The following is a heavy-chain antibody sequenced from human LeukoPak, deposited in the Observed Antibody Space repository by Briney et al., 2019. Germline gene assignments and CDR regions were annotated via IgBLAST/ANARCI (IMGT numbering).Heavy chain of an antibody. V-gene: IGHV3-74*03. CDR2: INNDGSST. CDR1: AFTFSSYC. D-gene: IGHD1-26*01. J-gene: IGHJ4*02. Sequence: GGTLSLSAAASAFTFSSYCRAWVPQAQGLGLVWGARINNDGSSTTYTHSVKVPFTFARDNAKTTLYLQMMSPIGEDASECYCVRSHASYSRTWSFSYDFDYWGQGTLVTVSS. CDR3: VRSHASYSRTWSFSYDFDY.